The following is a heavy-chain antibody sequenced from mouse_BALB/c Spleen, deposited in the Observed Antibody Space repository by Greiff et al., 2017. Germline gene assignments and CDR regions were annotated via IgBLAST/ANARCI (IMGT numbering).Heavy chain of an antibody. CDR2: ISSGSSTI. V-gene: IGHV5-17*02. Sequence: VQLKESGGGLVQPGGSRKLSCAASGFTFSSFGMHWVRQAPEKGLEWVAYISSGSSTIYYADTVKGRFTISRDNPKNTLFLQMTSLRSEDTAMYYCARKGNGYYYAMDYWGQGTSVTVSS. D-gene: IGHD2-1*01. J-gene: IGHJ4*01. CDR1: GFTFSSFG. CDR3: ARKGNGYYYAMDY.